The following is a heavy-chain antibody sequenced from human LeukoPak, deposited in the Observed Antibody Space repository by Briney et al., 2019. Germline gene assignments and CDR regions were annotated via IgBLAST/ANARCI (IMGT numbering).Heavy chain of an antibody. CDR3: ARGARPTGFDS. J-gene: IGHJ5*01. CDR1: LGSLSKGIHY. CDR2: VYSIWCT. V-gene: IGHV4-61*02. D-gene: IGHD6-6*01. Sequence: SESLSLTPMLSLGSLSKGIHYWRWVRQPAARGLEWVGRVYSIWCTKYNPSLTRRVTMSVDTSKNLFSLRLSYVTAADTAVYYCARGARPTGFDSWGQGTLVTVSS.